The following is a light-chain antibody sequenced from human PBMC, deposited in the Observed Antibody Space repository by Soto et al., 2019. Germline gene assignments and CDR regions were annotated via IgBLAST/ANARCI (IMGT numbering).Light chain of an antibody. CDR2: AVS. CDR1: SSDVGGYNF. J-gene: IGLJ1*01. V-gene: IGLV2-11*01. CDR3: CSYAGSYTWV. Sequence: QSALTQPRSVSGSPGQSVTISCTGTSSDVGGYNFVSWYQQHPGKAPKLMIYAVSMRPSGVPDRFSGSKSGNTASLTISGLQAEDEADYYCCSYAGSYTWVFVTGTKLTVL.